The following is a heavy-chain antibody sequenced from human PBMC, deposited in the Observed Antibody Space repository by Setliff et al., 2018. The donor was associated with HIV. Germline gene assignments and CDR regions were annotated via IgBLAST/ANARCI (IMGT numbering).Heavy chain of an antibody. CDR3: ARDWAAPYYYGMDV. Sequence: SETLSLTCTVSGDSVTSDSYYWSWSRQPAGKTLEWIGRIYFSGSTNYNPSLKSRVTISIDTSKNQLSLKLSSVTAADTAVYYCARDWAAPYYYGMDVWGPGTTVTVSS. CDR1: GDSVTSDSYY. CDR2: IYFSGST. D-gene: IGHD3-16*01. V-gene: IGHV4-61*02. J-gene: IGHJ6*02.